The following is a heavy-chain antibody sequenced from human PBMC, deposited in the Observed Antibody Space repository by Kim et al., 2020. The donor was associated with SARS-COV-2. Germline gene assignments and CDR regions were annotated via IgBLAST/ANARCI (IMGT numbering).Heavy chain of an antibody. V-gene: IGHV4-30-2*05. Sequence: PSLKSRVTISVDTAKHQFSLKLSSVTAADAAVYYCARGAQGYYDSSGFDYWGQGTLVTVSS. J-gene: IGHJ4*02. D-gene: IGHD3-22*01. CDR3: ARGAQGYYDSSGFDY.